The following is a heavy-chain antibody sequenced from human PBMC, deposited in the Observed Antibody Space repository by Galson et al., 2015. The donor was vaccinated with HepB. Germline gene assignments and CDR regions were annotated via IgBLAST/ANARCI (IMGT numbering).Heavy chain of an antibody. CDR2: IKSKTNGGTA. Sequence: SLRLSCAASGFTFSNAWMSWVRQAPGKGLEWVGRIKSKTNGGTADYPAPVKGRFTILRDDSKNTLYLQMNSLRTEDTAVYYCTTATRRYSEFDYWGQGTLVTVSS. CDR1: GFTFSNAW. V-gene: IGHV3-15*01. CDR3: TTATRRYSEFDY. D-gene: IGHD6-13*01. J-gene: IGHJ4*02.